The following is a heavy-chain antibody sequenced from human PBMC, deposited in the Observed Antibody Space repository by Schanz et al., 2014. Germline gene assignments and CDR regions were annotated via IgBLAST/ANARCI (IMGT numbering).Heavy chain of an antibody. Sequence: EVQLLESGGGLVQPGGSLRLSCAASGFTFSSYAMSWVRQAPGKGLEWVSAITDSGGSTYYADSVKGRFTISRDNAKGSVYLQMNSLRAEDTAVYYCARGHYGLDVWGPGTSVTVSS. CDR3: ARGHYGLDV. J-gene: IGHJ6*02. D-gene: IGHD3-10*01. CDR2: ITDSGGST. V-gene: IGHV3-23*01. CDR1: GFTFSSYA.